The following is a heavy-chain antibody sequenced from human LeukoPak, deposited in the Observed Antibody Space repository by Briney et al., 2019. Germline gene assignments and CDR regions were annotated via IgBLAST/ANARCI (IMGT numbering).Heavy chain of an antibody. CDR2: ISSSGSTI. D-gene: IGHD3-22*01. J-gene: IGHJ4*02. CDR3: ARDSPWYYDSSGTFDY. Sequence: PGGSLRRSCAASGFTFSDYYMSWIRRAPGKGLEGVSYISSSGSTIYYADSVKGRFTISRDNAKNSLYLQMNSLRAEDTAVYYCARDSPWYYDSSGTFDYWGQGTLVTVSS. CDR1: GFTFSDYY. V-gene: IGHV3-11*01.